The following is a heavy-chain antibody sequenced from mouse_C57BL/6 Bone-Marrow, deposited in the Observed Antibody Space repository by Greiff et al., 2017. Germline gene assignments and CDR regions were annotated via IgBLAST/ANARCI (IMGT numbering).Heavy chain of an antibody. J-gene: IGHJ3*01. Sequence: ESGPGLVKPSQSLSLTCSVTGYSITSGYYWNWIRQFPGNKLEWMGYISYDGSNNYNPSLKNRISITRDTSKNQFFLKLNSLTTEDTATYYCARLNYYGAYWGQGTLVTVSA. CDR2: ISYDGSN. CDR3: ARLNYYGAY. V-gene: IGHV3-6*01. CDR1: GYSITSGYY. D-gene: IGHD2-1*01.